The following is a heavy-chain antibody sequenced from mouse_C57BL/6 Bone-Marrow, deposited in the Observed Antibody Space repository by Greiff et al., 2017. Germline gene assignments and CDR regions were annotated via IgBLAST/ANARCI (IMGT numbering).Heavy chain of an antibody. Sequence: EVQLVESGGGLVKPGGSLKLSCAASGFTFSSYTMSWVRQTPEKRLEWVATISGGGGNTYYPESVKGRFTISRDNAKNTLYLQMSSLSSEDTSLYYCARQVHYYGSSYYFDYWGQGTTLTVSS. V-gene: IGHV5-9*01. CDR1: GFTFSSYT. CDR2: ISGGGGNT. J-gene: IGHJ2*01. D-gene: IGHD1-1*01. CDR3: ARQVHYYGSSYYFDY.